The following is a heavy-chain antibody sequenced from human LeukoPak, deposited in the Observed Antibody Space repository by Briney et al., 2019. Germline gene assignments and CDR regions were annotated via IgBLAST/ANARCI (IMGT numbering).Heavy chain of an antibody. CDR3: ARDHGDSSGYYFAY. CDR2: IIPILGIA. D-gene: IGHD3-22*01. Sequence: ASVKVSCKASGGTFSSYAISWVRQAPGQGLEWMGRIIPILGIANYAQKFQGRVTITADKSTSAAYMELSSLRSEDTAVYYCARDHGDSSGYYFAYWGQGTLVTVSS. CDR1: GGTFSSYA. J-gene: IGHJ4*02. V-gene: IGHV1-69*04.